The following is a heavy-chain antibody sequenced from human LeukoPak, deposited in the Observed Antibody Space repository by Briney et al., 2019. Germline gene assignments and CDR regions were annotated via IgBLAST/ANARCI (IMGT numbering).Heavy chain of an antibody. Sequence: SETLSLTCTVSGGSISRYYWSWIRQPPRKGVEGMGCIYYSGSTNYNPSLNSRGTISVGTSKNKFSLKLSSVTAADTAVYYCASNPVKGDYYYYYMDVWGKGPTVTVSS. CDR1: GGSISRYY. D-gene: IGHD3-16*02. CDR2: IYYSGST. J-gene: IGHJ6*03. CDR3: ASNPVKGDYYYYYMDV. V-gene: IGHV4-59*01.